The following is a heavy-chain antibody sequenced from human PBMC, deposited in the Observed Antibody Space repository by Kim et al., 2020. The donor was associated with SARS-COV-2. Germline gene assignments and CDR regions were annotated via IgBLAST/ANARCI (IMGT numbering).Heavy chain of an antibody. CDR1: GFTFSSYA. D-gene: IGHD4-4*01. Sequence: GGSLRLSCAASGFTFSSYAMSWVRQAPGKGLEWVSAISGSGGSTYYADSVKGRFTISRDNSKNTLYLQMNSLRAEDTAVYYCAKDPFTTVTTLIYFDYWGQGTLVTVSS. J-gene: IGHJ4*02. V-gene: IGHV3-23*01. CDR2: ISGSGGST. CDR3: AKDPFTTVTTLIYFDY.